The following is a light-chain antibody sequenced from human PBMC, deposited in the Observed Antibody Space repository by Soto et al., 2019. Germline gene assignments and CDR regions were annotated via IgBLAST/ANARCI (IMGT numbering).Light chain of an antibody. Sequence: AIQLTQSKTSLSASVGDIVTITCRASQGISSALAWYQQKPGKAPKLLIYDASSLESGVPSRFSGSGSGTDFTLTISSLQPEDFGTYYCQQFNNYPSFGGGTKVDI. CDR1: QGISSA. CDR3: QQFNNYPS. V-gene: IGKV1D-13*01. J-gene: IGKJ4*01. CDR2: DAS.